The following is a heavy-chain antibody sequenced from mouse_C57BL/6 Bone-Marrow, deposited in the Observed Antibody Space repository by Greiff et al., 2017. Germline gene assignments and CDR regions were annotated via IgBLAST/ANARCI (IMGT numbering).Heavy chain of an antibody. Sequence: VQLQQPGAELVKPGASVKLSCKASGYTFTSYWMHWVKQRPGQGLEWIGMIHPNSGSTNYNEKFKSKATLTVDKSSSTAYMQLSSLTSEESAVYYCARRWLLREYYFDYWGQGTTLTVSS. V-gene: IGHV1-64*01. J-gene: IGHJ2*01. D-gene: IGHD2-3*01. CDR3: ARRWLLREYYFDY. CDR2: IHPNSGST. CDR1: GYTFTSYW.